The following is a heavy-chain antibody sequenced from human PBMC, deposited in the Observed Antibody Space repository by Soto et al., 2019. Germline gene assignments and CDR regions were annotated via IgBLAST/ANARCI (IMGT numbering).Heavy chain of an antibody. Sequence: SETLSLTCAVYGGSFSGYYWSWIRQPPGKGLEWIGEINHSGSTNYIPSLKSRVTISVDTSKNQFSLKLSSVTAADTAVYYCATGRCLKPFGAVIISDWFDTWGQGTLVTVSS. D-gene: IGHD3-3*01. CDR2: INHSGST. CDR3: ATGRCLKPFGAVIISDWFDT. CDR1: GGSFSGYY. V-gene: IGHV4-34*01. J-gene: IGHJ5*02.